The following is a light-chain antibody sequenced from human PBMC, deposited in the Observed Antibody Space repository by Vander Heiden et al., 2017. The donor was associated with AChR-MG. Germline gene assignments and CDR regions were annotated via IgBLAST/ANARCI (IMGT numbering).Light chain of an antibody. CDR3: AAWDDSLNGHYV. Sequence: QSVPTQPPSASGTPGQRVTISCSGSSSNIGSNTVNWYQQLPGTAPKLLIYSNNQRPSGVPDRFSGSKSGTSASLAISGLQSEDEADYYCAAWDDSLNGHYVFGTGTKVTVL. V-gene: IGLV1-44*01. J-gene: IGLJ1*01. CDR2: SNN. CDR1: SSNIGSNT.